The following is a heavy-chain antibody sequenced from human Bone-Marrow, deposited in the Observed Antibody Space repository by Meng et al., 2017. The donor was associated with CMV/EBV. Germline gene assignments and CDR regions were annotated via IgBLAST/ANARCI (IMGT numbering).Heavy chain of an antibody. J-gene: IGHJ4*02. Sequence: SCAASGFTFSDYYMSWIRQAPGKGLEWVSYISSSGSTIYYADSVKGRFTISRDNAKNSLYLQMNSLRAEDTAVYYCARGVRYCSSTSCLWFDYWGQGTLVTVSS. CDR2: ISSSGSTI. CDR3: ARGVRYCSSTSCLWFDY. CDR1: GFTFSDYY. V-gene: IGHV3-11*01. D-gene: IGHD2-2*01.